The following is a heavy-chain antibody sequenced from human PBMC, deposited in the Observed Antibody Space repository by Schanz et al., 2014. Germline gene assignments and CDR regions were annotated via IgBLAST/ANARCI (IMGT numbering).Heavy chain of an antibody. Sequence: QVQLVQSGPAVKKPGASMKVSCLASGYSFTEYFLHWVRQALGQGLEWMGWINPNSGETNYEQKFKGRVTLTSDTSISTAFMELSGLTSDDTATYFCARARYTGYDCSGYWGQGTLLIVSS. CDR2: INPNSGET. V-gene: IGHV1-2*02. J-gene: IGHJ4*02. CDR3: ARARYTGYDCSGY. D-gene: IGHD5-12*01. CDR1: GYSFTEYF.